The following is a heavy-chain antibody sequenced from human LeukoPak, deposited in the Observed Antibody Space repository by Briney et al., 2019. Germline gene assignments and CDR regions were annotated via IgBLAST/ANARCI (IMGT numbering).Heavy chain of an antibody. V-gene: IGHV3-9*01. D-gene: IGHD3-22*01. Sequence: GGSLRLSCAASGFTFGDYAMPWVRQAPGKGLEWVSSISWNSGNIGYADSVKGRFTISRDNAKNSLYLQMNSLGAEDTALYYCAKEGFTYFYDSSGPSWGQGTLVTVSS. CDR3: AKEGFTYFYDSSGPS. CDR1: GFTFGDYA. J-gene: IGHJ4*02. CDR2: ISWNSGNI.